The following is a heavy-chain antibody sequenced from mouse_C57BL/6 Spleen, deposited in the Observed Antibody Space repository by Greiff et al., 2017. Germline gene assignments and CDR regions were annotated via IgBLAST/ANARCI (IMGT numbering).Heavy chain of an antibody. CDR1: GFTFTDYY. Sequence: EVKLMESGGSLVQPGGSLSLSCAASGFTFTDYYMSWVRQPPGKALEWLGFIRNKANGYTTEYSASVKGRFTISRDNSQSILYLQMNALRAEDSATYYCARSRHYYAMDYWGQGTSVTVSS. CDR3: ARSRHYYAMDY. J-gene: IGHJ4*01. CDR2: IRNKANGYTT. V-gene: IGHV7-3*01.